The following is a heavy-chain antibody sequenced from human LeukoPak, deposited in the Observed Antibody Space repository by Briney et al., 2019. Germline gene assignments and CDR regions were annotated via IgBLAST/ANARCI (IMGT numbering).Heavy chain of an antibody. V-gene: IGHV3-30*03. CDR3: ARCGGSCYYYGMDV. CDR1: GFTFSSYG. D-gene: IGHD2-21*01. J-gene: IGHJ6*02. CDR2: ISYDGTNK. Sequence: GGSLRLSCAASGFTFSSYGMHWVRQAPGKGLEWVAVISYDGTNKYYADSVKGRFTISKDNSKNTLYLQMNSLRAEDTAVYYCARCGGSCYYYGMDVWGQGTTVTVSS.